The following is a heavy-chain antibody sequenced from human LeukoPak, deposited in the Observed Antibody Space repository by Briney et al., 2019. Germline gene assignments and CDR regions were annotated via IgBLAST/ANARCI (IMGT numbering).Heavy chain of an antibody. CDR1: GYTFTNYV. D-gene: IGHD2-21*01. CDR2: INAGNGDT. CDR3: ARDDCGDTCYPGGY. V-gene: IGHV1-3*01. Sequence: GASVKVSCKASGYTFTNYVIRWVRQVPGQRPEWMGWINAGNGDTKYSHHFQGRVTITRDTSASTAYMEMSSLTSEDTALYYCARDDCGDTCYPGGYWGQGTLVTVSS. J-gene: IGHJ4*02.